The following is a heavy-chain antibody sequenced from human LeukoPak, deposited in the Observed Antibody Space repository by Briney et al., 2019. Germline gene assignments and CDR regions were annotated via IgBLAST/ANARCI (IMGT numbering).Heavy chain of an antibody. CDR2: INHSGST. CDR1: GGSFSGYY. J-gene: IGHJ4*02. CDR3: ARGACTNGVCYVTVIDY. Sequence: SETLSLTCAVYGGSFSGYYWSWIRQPPGKGLEWIGEINHSGSTNYNPSLKSRVTISVDTSKNQFSLKLSSVTAADTAVYYCARGACTNGVCYVTVIDYWGQGTLVTVSS. V-gene: IGHV4-34*01. D-gene: IGHD2-8*01.